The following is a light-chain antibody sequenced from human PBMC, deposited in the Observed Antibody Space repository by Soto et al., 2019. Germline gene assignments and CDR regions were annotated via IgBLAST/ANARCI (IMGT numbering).Light chain of an antibody. CDR2: WAS. CDR3: QQYYSSQWT. V-gene: IGKV4-1*01. Sequence: DIVMTQSPDSLAVSLGERATINCKSSQSVLYSSNNKNYLAWYQQKPGQPPKLLVYWASTRESGVPDRFSGRGSGTDFTLTISSLQAEDVAVYVCQQYYSSQWTFGQGTKVEIK. CDR1: QSVLYSSNNKNY. J-gene: IGKJ1*01.